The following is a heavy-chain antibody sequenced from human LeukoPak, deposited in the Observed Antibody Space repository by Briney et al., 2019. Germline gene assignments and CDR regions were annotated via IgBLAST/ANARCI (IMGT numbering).Heavy chain of an antibody. V-gene: IGHV5-51*01. CDR3: ARTHDYGGSEWFDT. Sequence: GESLKISCKGSGYRFNNYWIGWVRQMPGKGLEWMEIIYAGDSDARYSPSFQGQVTMAVDKSISTAYLQWTSLKASDSAMYYYARTHDYGGSEWFDTWGQGTLVTVSS. CDR2: IYAGDSDA. J-gene: IGHJ5*02. CDR1: GYRFNNYW. D-gene: IGHD4/OR15-4a*01.